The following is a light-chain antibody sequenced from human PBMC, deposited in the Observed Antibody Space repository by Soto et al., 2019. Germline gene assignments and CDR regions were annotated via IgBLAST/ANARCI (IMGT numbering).Light chain of an antibody. CDR2: GAS. Sequence: EIVLTQSPGTLSLSPGERATLSCRASQTVGGSHLAWYQQKPGQAPRLLIYGASSRATGIPDRFSGSGSGKDFTLTISRLEPEDFAVYYCQQYGGSPLVTFGGGTKVEIK. CDR3: QQYGGSPLVT. V-gene: IGKV3-20*01. CDR1: QTVGGSH. J-gene: IGKJ4*01.